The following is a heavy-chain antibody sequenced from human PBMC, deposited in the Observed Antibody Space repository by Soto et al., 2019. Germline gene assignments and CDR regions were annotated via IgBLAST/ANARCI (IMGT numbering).Heavy chain of an antibody. Sequence: EVHLLESGGGLVQPGGSLRLSCAASEFTFSSYAMTWVRRAPGKGLEWVSSISTSAGNTYYADSVKGRFTISRDNSKNTLYLQMNSLRADDTAVYYCAKSGSHSYFDYWGQGTLVTVSS. V-gene: IGHV3-23*01. CDR1: EFTFSSYA. CDR3: AKSGSHSYFDY. D-gene: IGHD1-26*01. J-gene: IGHJ4*02. CDR2: ISTSAGNT.